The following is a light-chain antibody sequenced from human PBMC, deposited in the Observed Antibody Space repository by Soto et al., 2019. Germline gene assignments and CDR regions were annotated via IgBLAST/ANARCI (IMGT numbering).Light chain of an antibody. J-gene: IGLJ1*01. CDR1: SSNIGAGYD. CDR2: DNS. V-gene: IGLV1-40*01. Sequence: QSVLTPPPSVSGAPGQRVTISCTGSSSNIGAGYDVHWYQQLPGTAPKLLIYDNSNRPSGVPDRFSGSKSGTSASLAITWLQAEDEADYYCQSYDRSLSGSRVFGTGTKVTVL. CDR3: QSYDRSLSGSRV.